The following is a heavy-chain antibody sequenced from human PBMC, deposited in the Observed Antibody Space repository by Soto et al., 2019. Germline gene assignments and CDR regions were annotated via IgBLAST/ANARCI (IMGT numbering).Heavy chain of an antibody. J-gene: IGHJ3*02. CDR2: INAGNGNT. V-gene: IGHV1-3*01. CDR1: GYTFTSCA. CDR3: ARGRNFVSDSSGYKPTYDAFDI. Sequence: ASVKVSCKASGYTFTSCAMHWVRQAPGQRLEWMGWINAGNGNTKYSQKFQGRVTITRDTSTSTVYMELSSLRSEDTAVYYCARGRNFVSDSSGYKPTYDAFDIWGQGTMVTVSS. D-gene: IGHD3-22*01.